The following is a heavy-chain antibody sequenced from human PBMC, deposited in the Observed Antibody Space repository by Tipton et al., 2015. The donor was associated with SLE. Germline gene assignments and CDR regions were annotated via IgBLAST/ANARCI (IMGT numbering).Heavy chain of an antibody. V-gene: IGHV4-34*01. CDR3: AGVSRDAFEI. CDR2: INHSGST. CDR1: GGSFSGYY. D-gene: IGHD5/OR15-5a*01. Sequence: TLSLTCAVYGGSFSGYYWSWIHQPPGKGLGWIGEINHSGSTNYNPSLKSRVTISVDTSKNQFSLKLSSVTAADTAVYYCAGVSRDAFEIWGQGTMVTVSS. J-gene: IGHJ3*02.